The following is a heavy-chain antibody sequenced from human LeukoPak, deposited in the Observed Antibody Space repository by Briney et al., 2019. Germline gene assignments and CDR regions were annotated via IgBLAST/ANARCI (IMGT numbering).Heavy chain of an antibody. J-gene: IGHJ4*02. CDR3: ASALTSAGY. CDR1: GGSISSYY. V-gene: IGHV4-59*01. CDR2: IYNSGST. Sequence: SETLSLTCTVSGGSISSYYWSWIRQPPGKGLEWIGYIYNSGSTNYNPSLKSRVTISVDTSKNQFSLKVRSVTPADTAVYYCASALTSAGYWGQGTLVTVSS.